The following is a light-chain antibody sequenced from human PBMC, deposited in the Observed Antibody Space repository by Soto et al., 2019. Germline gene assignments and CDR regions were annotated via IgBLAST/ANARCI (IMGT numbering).Light chain of an antibody. CDR1: QSISTS. CDR2: RAS. V-gene: IGKV1-5*03. Sequence: DIQMTQSPSTLSASVGDRVTITCRASQSISTSLAWYQHKSGRPPTLLIYRASGLESGVPSRFSGSGSGTEFTLTISSLQPDDFATYYCQQYNSYSLTFGQGTKVDIK. J-gene: IGKJ1*01. CDR3: QQYNSYSLT.